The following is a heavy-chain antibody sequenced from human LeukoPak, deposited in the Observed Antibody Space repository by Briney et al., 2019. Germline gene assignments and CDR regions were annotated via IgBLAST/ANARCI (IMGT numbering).Heavy chain of an antibody. J-gene: IGHJ4*02. CDR3: AKDHRSLGYCSGGSCYSSD. Sequence: GGSLRLSCAASGFTFSSYAMSWVRQAPGKGLEWVSAISGSGGSTYYADSVKGRFTISRDNSKNTLYLQMNSLRAEDTAVYYCAKDHRSLGYCSGGSCYSSDWGQGTLVTVSS. D-gene: IGHD2-15*01. V-gene: IGHV3-23*01. CDR2: ISGSGGST. CDR1: GFTFSSYA.